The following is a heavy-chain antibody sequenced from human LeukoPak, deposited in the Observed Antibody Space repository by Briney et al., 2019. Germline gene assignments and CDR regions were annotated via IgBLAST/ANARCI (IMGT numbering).Heavy chain of an antibody. J-gene: IGHJ4*02. CDR2: INDSGST. D-gene: IGHD6-13*01. CDR3: ARTSWYGECYFDD. V-gene: IGHV4-39*07. CDR1: GVSISSSSYY. Sequence: SETLSLTCTVSGVSISSSSYYWGWLRQPPGKGLEWCVEINDSGSTNYNPSLKSRVTISVDTSKNQFSLKLSSVTAADTAVYYCARTSWYGECYFDDWGQGTLVTVSS.